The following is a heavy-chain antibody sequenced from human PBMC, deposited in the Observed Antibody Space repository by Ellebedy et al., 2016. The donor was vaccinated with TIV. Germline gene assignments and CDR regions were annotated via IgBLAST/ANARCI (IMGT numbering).Heavy chain of an antibody. CDR2: IAWDGSAT. CDR3: VKDAPNGSIDY. D-gene: IGHD6-13*01. Sequence: GESLKISXAASGFTFERYNMHWVRQPPGKGLESVSIIAWDGSATKYADSVKGRFTTSRDNRKNSLYLQMDNLATEDTAFYYCVKDAPNGSIDYWGQGTLVTVSS. J-gene: IGHJ4*02. CDR1: GFTFERYN. V-gene: IGHV3-43*01.